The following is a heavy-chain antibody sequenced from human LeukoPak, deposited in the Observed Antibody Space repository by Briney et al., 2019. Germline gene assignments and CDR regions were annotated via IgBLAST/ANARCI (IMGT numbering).Heavy chain of an antibody. CDR1: GGSISSGSYY. Sequence: PSETLSLTCTVSGGSISSGSYYWSWIRQPAGKGLEWIGRIYGSGSTSYNPSLKSRVTIAVDTSKNQFSLKLSSVTAADTAVYYCARDRYGSGGVDYWGQGTLATVSS. J-gene: IGHJ4*02. CDR2: IYGSGST. D-gene: IGHD3-10*01. CDR3: ARDRYGSGGVDY. V-gene: IGHV4-61*02.